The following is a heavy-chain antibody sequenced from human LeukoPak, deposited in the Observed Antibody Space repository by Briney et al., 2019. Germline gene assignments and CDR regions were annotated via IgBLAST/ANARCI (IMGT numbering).Heavy chain of an antibody. J-gene: IGHJ4*02. D-gene: IGHD1-1*01. CDR2: ISGSGGST. CDR1: GFTFSTYV. CDR3: AKGNWRYFDY. Sequence: GGSLRLSCAASGFTFSTYVMSWVRQAPGKGLEWISAISGSGGSTYYADSVKGRFTISRDNSKNTLYLQMNSLGADDTAVYYCAKGNWRYFDYWGQGTLVTVSS. V-gene: IGHV3-23*01.